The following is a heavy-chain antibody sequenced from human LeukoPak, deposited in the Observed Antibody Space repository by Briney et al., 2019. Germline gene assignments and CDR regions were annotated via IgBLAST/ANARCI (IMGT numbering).Heavy chain of an antibody. Sequence: SETLSLTCAVYGGSFSGYYWSWIRQPPGKGLEWIGEINHSGSTNYNPSLKSRVTISVDTSKNQFSLKLSSVTAADTAVYYCARVSDDYSNYGGVDYWGQGTLVTVSP. V-gene: IGHV4-34*01. CDR1: GGSFSGYY. CDR3: ARVSDDYSNYGGVDY. CDR2: INHSGST. D-gene: IGHD4-4*01. J-gene: IGHJ4*02.